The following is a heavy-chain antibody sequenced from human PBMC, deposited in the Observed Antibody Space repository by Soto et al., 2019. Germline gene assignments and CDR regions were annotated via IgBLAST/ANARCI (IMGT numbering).Heavy chain of an antibody. CDR2: TYYRSKWYN. CDR3: ASDSLTGTTEGYYYYGMDV. CDR1: GDSVSSNSAA. Sequence: SQTLSLTCAISGDSVSSNSAAWNWIRQSPSRGLEWLGRTYYRSKWYNDYAVSVKSRITINPDTSKNQLSLQLNSVTPEDTAVYYCASDSLTGTTEGYYYYGMDVWGQGTTVTVSS. D-gene: IGHD1-7*01. V-gene: IGHV6-1*01. J-gene: IGHJ6*02.